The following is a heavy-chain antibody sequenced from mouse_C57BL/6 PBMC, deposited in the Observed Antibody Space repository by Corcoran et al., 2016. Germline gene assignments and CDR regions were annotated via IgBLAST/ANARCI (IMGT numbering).Heavy chain of an antibody. CDR3: ARSLYYYGSSYYFDY. J-gene: IGHJ2*01. D-gene: IGHD1-1*01. V-gene: IGHV1-26*01. CDR1: GYTFTDYY. CDR2: INPNNGGT. Sequence: EVQLQQSGPELVKPGASVKISCKASGYTFTDYYMNWVKQSHGKSLEWIGDINPNNGGTSYNQKFKGKATFTVDKSSSTAYMELRSLTSEDSAVYYFARSLYYYGSSYYFDYWGQGTTLTVSS.